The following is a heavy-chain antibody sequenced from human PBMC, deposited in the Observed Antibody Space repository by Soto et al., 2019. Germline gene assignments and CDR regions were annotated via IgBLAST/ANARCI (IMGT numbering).Heavy chain of an antibody. CDR1: GGSFSGYY. Sequence: QVQLQQWGAGLLKPSETLSLTCAVYGGSFSGYYWSWIRQPPGKGLEWIGEINHSGSTNYNPSLKRRVTISVDTSKNQFSLKLSSVTAADTAVYYCAREVGSSQGPDDYWGQGTLVTVSS. V-gene: IGHV4-34*01. J-gene: IGHJ4*02. CDR2: INHSGST. D-gene: IGHD1-26*01. CDR3: AREVGSSQGPDDY.